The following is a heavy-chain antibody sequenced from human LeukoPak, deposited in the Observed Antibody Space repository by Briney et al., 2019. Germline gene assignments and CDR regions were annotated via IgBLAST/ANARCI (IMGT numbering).Heavy chain of an antibody. D-gene: IGHD3-10*01. Sequence: GGSLRLSCAASGFTVSSNYMSWVRQAPGKGLEWVSVIYSGGSTYYADSVKGRFTISRDNSKNTLYLQMNSLRAEDTAVYYCAKSPYGSGSYYFDYWGQGTLVTVSS. CDR1: GFTVSSNY. J-gene: IGHJ4*02. CDR2: IYSGGST. V-gene: IGHV3-53*05. CDR3: AKSPYGSGSYYFDY.